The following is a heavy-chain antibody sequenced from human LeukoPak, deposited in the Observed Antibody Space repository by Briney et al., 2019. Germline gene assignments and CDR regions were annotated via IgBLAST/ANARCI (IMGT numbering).Heavy chain of an antibody. CDR3: ARGGQPDYFDY. CDR1: GGSISSYY. CDR2: IYYSGST. Sequence: SETLSLTCTVSGGSISSYYWSWIRQPPGKGLEWIGYIYYSGSTNYNPSLKSRVTISVDTSKNQFSLKLSSVTAADTAVYYCARGGQPDYFDYWGQGTLVTVSS. J-gene: IGHJ4*02. D-gene: IGHD6-13*01. V-gene: IGHV4-59*01.